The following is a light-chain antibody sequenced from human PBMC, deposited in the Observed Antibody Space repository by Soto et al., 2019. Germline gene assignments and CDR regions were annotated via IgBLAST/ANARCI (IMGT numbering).Light chain of an antibody. CDR2: GAS. J-gene: IGKJ1*01. Sequence: DIGLTQSPGTLSLSPGQRATLSCRASQSVTGRYLAWYQQKPGQAPRLLIYGASNRATGIPDRFSGSGSGTDFTLTISRLEPEDFAVYYCQQYGSSPWTFGQGTKVEIK. CDR1: QSVTGRY. CDR3: QQYGSSPWT. V-gene: IGKV3-20*01.